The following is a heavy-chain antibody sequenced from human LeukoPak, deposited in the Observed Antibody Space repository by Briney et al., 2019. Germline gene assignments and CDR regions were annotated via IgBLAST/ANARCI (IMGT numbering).Heavy chain of an antibody. Sequence: GASVKVSCKASGYTFTGYYMHWVRQAPGQGLECMGRINPNSGGTNYAQKFQGRVTMTRDTSISTAYMELSRLRSDDTAVYYCARRSSSLHFDYWGQGTLVTVSS. D-gene: IGHD6-6*01. J-gene: IGHJ4*02. V-gene: IGHV1-2*06. CDR2: INPNSGGT. CDR3: ARRSSSLHFDY. CDR1: GYTFTGYY.